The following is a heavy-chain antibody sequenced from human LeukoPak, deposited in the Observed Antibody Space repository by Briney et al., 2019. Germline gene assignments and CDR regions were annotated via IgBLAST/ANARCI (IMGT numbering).Heavy chain of an antibody. CDR2: VYSSGSI. Sequence: SETLSLTCTVSGDSIRRSSYFWAWVRQPPGKGLEWIGSVYSSGSIYCNPSLRSQITISIDTSKNQFSLKLTSVAAADTAMYYCTRDMEYPGAGFDYWGQGIPVTVSS. CDR3: TRDMEYPGAGFDY. CDR1: GDSIRRSSYF. V-gene: IGHV4-39*07. J-gene: IGHJ4*02. D-gene: IGHD3-3*01.